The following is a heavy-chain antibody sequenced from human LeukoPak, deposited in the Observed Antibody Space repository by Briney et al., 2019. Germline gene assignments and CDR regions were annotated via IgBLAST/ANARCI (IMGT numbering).Heavy chain of an antibody. Sequence: GGSLRLSCAASGFTFSGYTMHWVRQAPGKGLEWVSYISSSGSTIYYADSVKGRFTISRDNAKNSLYLQMNSLRAEDTAVYYCARDGAVGYFDSSNFYDYWGQGTLVTVSS. CDR3: ARDGAVGYFDSSNFYDY. CDR1: GFTFSGYT. J-gene: IGHJ4*02. CDR2: ISSSGSTI. V-gene: IGHV3-48*04. D-gene: IGHD3-22*01.